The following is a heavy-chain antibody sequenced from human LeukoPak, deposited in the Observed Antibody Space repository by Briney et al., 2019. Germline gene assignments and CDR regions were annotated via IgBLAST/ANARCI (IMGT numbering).Heavy chain of an antibody. D-gene: IGHD1-14*01. V-gene: IGHV3-21*01. CDR2: ISSSSSYI. CDR1: GFTFSSYS. J-gene: IGHJ4*02. Sequence: PGGSLRLSCAASGFTFSSYSMNWVRQAPGNGLEWVSSISSSSSYIYYADSVKGRFTISRDNAKNSLYLQMNSLRAEDTAVYYCARRTPGLFDYWGQGTLVTVSS. CDR3: ARRTPGLFDY.